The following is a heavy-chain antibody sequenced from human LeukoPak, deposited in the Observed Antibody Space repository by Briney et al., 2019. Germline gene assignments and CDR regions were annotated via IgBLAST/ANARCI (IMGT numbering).Heavy chain of an antibody. CDR1: GFTFSSYA. J-gene: IGHJ4*02. CDR2: ISGSGGST. D-gene: IGHD3-16*01. CDR3: ANLPLAAGEDYLDY. V-gene: IGHV3-23*01. Sequence: GGSLRLSCAASGFTFSSYAMSWVRQAPGKGLEWVLGISGSGGSTYYADSVKGRFTISRDNSKNTLYLQMNSLRAEDTAVYYCANLPLAAGEDYLDYWGRGTLVTVSS.